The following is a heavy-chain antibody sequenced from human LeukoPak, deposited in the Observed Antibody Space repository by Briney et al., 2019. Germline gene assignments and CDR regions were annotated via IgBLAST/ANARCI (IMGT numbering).Heavy chain of an antibody. CDR3: ARHIVVVTAIDY. V-gene: IGHV4-39*01. J-gene: IGHJ4*02. Sequence: SETLSLTCTVSGGSISSSSYSWGWIRQPPGKGLEWIGSIYYSGSTYYNPSLKSRVTISVDTSKNQFSLKLSSVTAADTAVYYCARHIVVVTAIDYWGQGTLVTVSS. D-gene: IGHD2-21*02. CDR2: IYYSGST. CDR1: GGSISSSSYS.